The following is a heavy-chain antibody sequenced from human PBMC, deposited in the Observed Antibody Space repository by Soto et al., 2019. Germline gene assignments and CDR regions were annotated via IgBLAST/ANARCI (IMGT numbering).Heavy chain of an antibody. CDR2: ISSYNGNT. CDR1: GYTFTSYG. D-gene: IGHD3-9*01. V-gene: IGHV1-18*04. Sequence: AKVSCKACGYTFTSYGISSVRQAPGQGGEWMGWISSYNGNTNYAQKLQGTVTMTTDTSTSTAYMELRSLRSDDTAVYYRARIGVFRYFDSLLYYYGMDVWAQGTTVTVSS. CDR3: ARIGVFRYFDSLLYYYGMDV. J-gene: IGHJ6*02.